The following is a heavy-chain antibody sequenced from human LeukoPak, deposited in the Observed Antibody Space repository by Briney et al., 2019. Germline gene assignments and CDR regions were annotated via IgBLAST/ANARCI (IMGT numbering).Heavy chain of an antibody. Sequence: PGGSLRLSCAASGFTFSNYAMSWVRQAPGKGLEWVSVISPSGSAYNADPVKGRFTISRDNSKDTVYLQMNSLRAEDTAVYYCASPAVWGELSLRYWGQGTLVTVSS. CDR2: ISPSGSA. V-gene: IGHV3-23*01. J-gene: IGHJ4*02. CDR1: GFTFSNYA. CDR3: ASPAVWGELSLRY. D-gene: IGHD3-16*02.